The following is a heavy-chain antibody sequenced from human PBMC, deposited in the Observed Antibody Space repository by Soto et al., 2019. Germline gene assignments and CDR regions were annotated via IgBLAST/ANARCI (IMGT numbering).Heavy chain of an antibody. V-gene: IGHV4-34*01. Sequence: QVQLQQWGAGLLKPSETLSLTCAVYGGSFSGYQWSWIRQTPGKGLEWIGEINDSGNINYNPSLKCRVTIFLDTPKKQISMKLSSVTAADTAVYYCARGLIVVFGELSRRGGYYYYMDVWGKGTTVIVSS. CDR1: GGSFSGYQ. D-gene: IGHD3-10*02. J-gene: IGHJ6*03. CDR3: ARGLIVVFGELSRRGGYYYYMDV. CDR2: INDSGNI.